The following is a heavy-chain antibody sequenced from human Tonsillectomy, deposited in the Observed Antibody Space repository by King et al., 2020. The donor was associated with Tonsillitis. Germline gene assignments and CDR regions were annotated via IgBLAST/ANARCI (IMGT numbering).Heavy chain of an antibody. CDR3: ARHWNHFYYFDY. D-gene: IGHD1-1*01. CDR1: GGSFSGYY. CDR2: INHSGST. V-gene: IGHV4-34*01. J-gene: IGHJ4*02. Sequence: VQLQQWGAGLLKPSETLSLTCAVYGGSFSGYYWSWIRQSPGKGLEWIGEINHSGSTTNNPSLESRVTISVDTSKSQCSLKLKSVTAAETAVYYCARHWNHFYYFDYWGQGTLVTVSS.